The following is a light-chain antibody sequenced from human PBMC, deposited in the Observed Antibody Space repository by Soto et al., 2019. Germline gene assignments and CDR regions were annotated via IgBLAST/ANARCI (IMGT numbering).Light chain of an antibody. V-gene: IGKV3-20*01. Sequence: EMVLTQSPGILSLSPGERATLSCRASQSVRSDYLAWYQQKPDQAPRLLMSAASSRAAGVPDRFRGGGSGTDFTLTISRLEPEDFAVYYCHQYGDPPRTFGQGTKLEI. CDR2: AAS. J-gene: IGKJ2*01. CDR3: HQYGDPPRT. CDR1: QSVRSDY.